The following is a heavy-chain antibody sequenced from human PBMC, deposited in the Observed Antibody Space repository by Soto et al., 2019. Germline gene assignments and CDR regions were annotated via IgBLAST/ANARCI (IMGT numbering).Heavy chain of an antibody. CDR1: GVSFSDYY. CDR2: INHSGYT. CDR3: VSFVNCRGRCYFESDI. V-gene: IGHV4-34*01. Sequence: QVQLQQWGAGLLKPSETLSLTCAVYGVSFSDYYWSWIRQPPGKGLEWIGEINHSGYTNYNPSITSRVTLSLYTSKNQFSLKMTSVNASDTAMYYCVSFVNCRGRCYFESDIWGQGTLVTVSS. D-gene: IGHD2-15*01. J-gene: IGHJ4*02.